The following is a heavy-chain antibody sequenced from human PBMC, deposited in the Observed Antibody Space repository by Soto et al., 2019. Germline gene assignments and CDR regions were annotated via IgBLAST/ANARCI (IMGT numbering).Heavy chain of an antibody. V-gene: IGHV1-18*01. D-gene: IGHD2-2*01. CDR1: GYTFTSYG. J-gene: IGHJ6*02. CDR2: ISAYNGNT. CDR3: AREAVLDIVVVPAAPNYYYYGMDV. Sequence: ASVKVSCKASGYTFTSYGISWVRQAPGQGLEWMGWISAYNGNTNYAQKLQGRVTMTTDTSTSTAYMEPRSLRSDDTAVYYCAREAVLDIVVVPAAPNYYYYGMDVWGQGTTVTVSS.